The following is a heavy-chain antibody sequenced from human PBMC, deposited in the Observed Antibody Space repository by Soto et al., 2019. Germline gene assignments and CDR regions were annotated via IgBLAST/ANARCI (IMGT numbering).Heavy chain of an antibody. CDR3: ARTGTVGHYPH. J-gene: IGHJ1*01. D-gene: IGHD3-10*01. V-gene: IGHV4-38-2*01. Sequence: SETLWLTWGVADDYIFGIYDCACIRKPPGRSLEWIASIFHTGTTYYPPSLKSRVTISVDTSKNQFSRTLSSVAAADSAVYYCARTGTVGHYPHFGQGNLVPV. CDR1: DDYIFGIYD. CDR2: IFHTGTT.